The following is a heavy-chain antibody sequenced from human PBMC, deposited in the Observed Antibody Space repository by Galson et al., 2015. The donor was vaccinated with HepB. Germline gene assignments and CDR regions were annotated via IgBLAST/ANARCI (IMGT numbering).Heavy chain of an antibody. D-gene: IGHD3/OR15-3a*01. CDR2: ISSGHTNI. J-gene: IGHJ6*02. Sequence: SLRLSCAASGFTFSTYTMNWVRQAPGKGLEWISVISSGHTNIYYADSVRGRFTISRDNAENSLYLQMTSLRPEDTAVYYCARDGLLSVATLGNYFYFGLDVWGQGTTVTVSS. CDR3: ARDGLLSVATLGNYFYFGLDV. V-gene: IGHV3-21*06. CDR1: GFTFSTYT.